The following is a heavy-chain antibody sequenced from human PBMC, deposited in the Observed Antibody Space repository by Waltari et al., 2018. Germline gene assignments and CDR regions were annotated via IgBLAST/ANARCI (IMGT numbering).Heavy chain of an antibody. J-gene: IGHJ4*02. CDR3: ARDSRGGLFFDY. CDR2: IFSDGRT. Sequence: EVQLVESGGGFIQSGGSLRLSGAASGFTVSSNYMSWVRQAPGKGLEWVSVIFSDGRTYYADSVKGRFTISRDNSKNTLYLQINSLRAEDTAVYYCARDSRGGLFFDYWGQGTLVTVSS. V-gene: IGHV3-53*01. CDR1: GFTVSSNY.